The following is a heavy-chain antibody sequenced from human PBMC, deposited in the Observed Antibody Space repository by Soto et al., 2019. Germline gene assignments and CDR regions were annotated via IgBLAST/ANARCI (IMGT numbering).Heavy chain of an antibody. J-gene: IGHJ4*02. D-gene: IGHD3-16*01. Sequence: QLQLQESGPGLVKPSETLSLTCTVSGGSISSSSYYWGWIRQPPGKGLEWIGSIYYSGSTYYNPSLKSRVTISVHTSKIEFALKLSSVTAADTAVYYCVRVRPWVLRNHGRFDYSGQGTLVTVSA. V-gene: IGHV4-39*01. CDR2: IYYSGST. CDR1: GGSISSSSYY. CDR3: VRVRPWVLRNHGRFDY.